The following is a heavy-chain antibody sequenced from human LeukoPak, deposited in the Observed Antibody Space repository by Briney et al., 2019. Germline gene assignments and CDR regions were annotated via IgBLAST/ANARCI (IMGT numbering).Heavy chain of an antibody. CDR1: GFTFRNYA. CDR3: AKHQDWTVTVPDY. Sequence: GVALRLSSAASGFTFRNYAMSWVRQAPGKGLEWVSTISGSGVDTDYADSVKDRFPISRDNSRNTLYPQMNSLRAEDTAVYYCAKHQDWTVTVPDYWGEGTLVTSST. J-gene: IGHJ4*02. V-gene: IGHV3-23*01. D-gene: IGHD4-17*01. CDR2: ISGSGVDT.